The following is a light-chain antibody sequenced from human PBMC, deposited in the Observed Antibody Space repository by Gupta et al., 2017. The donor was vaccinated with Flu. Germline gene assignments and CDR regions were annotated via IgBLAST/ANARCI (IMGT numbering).Light chain of an antibody. V-gene: IGLV3-25*03. Sequence: SYELTQPPSVSVSPGQTARITCSGDALPKQFVYWYQKNPGQAPVLVIYKDSERPSGIPERFSGSTSGTTVTLTISAVQAEDEADYYCQAADNSETYVVFGGGTKLTVL. CDR1: ALPKQF. J-gene: IGLJ2*01. CDR2: KDS. CDR3: QAADNSETYVV.